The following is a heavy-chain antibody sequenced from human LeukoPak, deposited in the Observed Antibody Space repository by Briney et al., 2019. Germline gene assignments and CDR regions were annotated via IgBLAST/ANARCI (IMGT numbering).Heavy chain of an antibody. CDR1: GYSSTGNY. J-gene: IGHJ3*02. CDR2: INPNSGGT. V-gene: IGHV1-2*02. CDR3: AGWATAKKAFDI. Sequence: EASVKVSCKASGYSSTGNYMHWVRQAPGQGLEWMGWINPNSGGTNYAQKFQGRVTMTRDTSISTAYMELTRLKSDDTAVYYCAGWATAKKAFDIWGQGTMVTVSS.